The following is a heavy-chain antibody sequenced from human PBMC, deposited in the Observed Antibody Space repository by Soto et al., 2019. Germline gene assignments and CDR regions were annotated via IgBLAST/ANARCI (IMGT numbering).Heavy chain of an antibody. CDR2: ISFDGYNK. Sequence: GGSLRLSCAASGFSFRNSAMHWVRQAPGKGLEWVAMISFDGYNKYYADSVRGRFTISRDNPKNTLYLQMSSLRPEDTAVYYCAKGVGGIQLWLHWFDPWGQGTLVTVSS. D-gene: IGHD5-18*01. CDR1: GFSFRNSA. CDR3: AKGVGGIQLWLHWFDP. V-gene: IGHV3-30*04. J-gene: IGHJ5*02.